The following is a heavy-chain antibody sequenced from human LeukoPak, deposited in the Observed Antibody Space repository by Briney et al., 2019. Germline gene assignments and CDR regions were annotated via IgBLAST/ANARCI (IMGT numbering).Heavy chain of an antibody. D-gene: IGHD6-13*01. J-gene: IGHJ6*02. CDR1: GYTFTGYY. Sequence: GASVTVSCKASGYTFTGYYMHWVRQAPGQGLEWMGWINPNSGGTNYAQKFQGRVTMTRDTSISTAYMELSRLRSDDTAVYYCARDLRYSSSPYGMDVWGQGTTVTGSS. CDR2: INPNSGGT. CDR3: ARDLRYSSSPYGMDV. V-gene: IGHV1-2*02.